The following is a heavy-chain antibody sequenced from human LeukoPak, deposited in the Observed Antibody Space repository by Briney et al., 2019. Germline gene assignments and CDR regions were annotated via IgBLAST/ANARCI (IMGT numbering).Heavy chain of an antibody. CDR2: INPNSGGT. Sequence: ASVKVSCKASGYTFTGYYMHWVRQAPGQGLEWMGWINPNSGGTNYAQKFQGRVTMTRDTSISTAYMELSRLRSDDTAVYYCARTLLMDNDSSGYRRYNWFDPWGQGTLVTVSS. D-gene: IGHD3-22*01. CDR3: ARTLLMDNDSSGYRRYNWFDP. V-gene: IGHV1-2*02. J-gene: IGHJ5*02. CDR1: GYTFTGYY.